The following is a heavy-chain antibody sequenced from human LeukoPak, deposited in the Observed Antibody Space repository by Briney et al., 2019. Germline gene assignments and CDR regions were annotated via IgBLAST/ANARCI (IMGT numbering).Heavy chain of an antibody. J-gene: IGHJ4*02. CDR3: AISSFVVVVAATPSAFDY. D-gene: IGHD2-15*01. V-gene: IGHV4-38-2*02. CDR1: GYSISSGYY. CDR2: IYHSGST. Sequence: PSETLSLTCTVSGYSISSGYYWGWIRQPPGKGLEWIGSIYHSGSTYYNPSLMSRVTISVDTSKNQFSLKLSSVTAADTAVYYCAISSFVVVVAATPSAFDYWGQGTLVTVSS.